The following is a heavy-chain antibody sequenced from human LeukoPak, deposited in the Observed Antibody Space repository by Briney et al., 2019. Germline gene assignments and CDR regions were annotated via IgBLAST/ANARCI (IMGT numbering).Heavy chain of an antibody. CDR3: ARDYGDYSNFFDY. Sequence: SETLSLTCTVSGGSTSSGDYYWSWIRQPPGKGLEWIGYIYYSGSTYYNPSLKSRVTISVDTSKNQFSLKLSSVTAADTAVYYCARDYGDYSNFFDYWGQGTLVTVSS. D-gene: IGHD4-17*01. CDR1: GGSTSSGDYY. V-gene: IGHV4-30-4*01. J-gene: IGHJ4*02. CDR2: IYYSGST.